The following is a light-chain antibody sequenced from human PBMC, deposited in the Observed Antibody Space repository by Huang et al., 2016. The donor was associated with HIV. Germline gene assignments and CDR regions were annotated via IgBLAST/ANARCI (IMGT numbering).Light chain of an antibody. CDR3: QQYNDWPLT. Sequence: EIVMTQSPATLSVSPGERVTLSCRASQSLSSQLAWYQQKRGQAPRLLIYGVSTRASDIPARFSGSGSWTDFTLTINSLQSEDFATYYCQQYNDWPLTFGQGTEVEMK. J-gene: IGKJ1*01. CDR1: QSLSSQ. CDR2: GVS. V-gene: IGKV3-15*01.